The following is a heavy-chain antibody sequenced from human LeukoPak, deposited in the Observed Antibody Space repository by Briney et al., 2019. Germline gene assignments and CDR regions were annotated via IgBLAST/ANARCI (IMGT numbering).Heavy chain of an antibody. J-gene: IGHJ4*02. V-gene: IGHV4-39*01. CDR3: ARQEGGYVWGSYRWYYFDY. CDR1: GGSISSSSYY. Sequence: PSETLSLTCTVSGGSISSSSYYWGWIRQPPGKGVECFGRIYYSGRTYYNPSLKSRDTISVDTSKNQCSLKLSSVTAADTAVYCCARQEGGYVWGSYRWYYFDYWGQGTLVTDSS. D-gene: IGHD3-16*02. CDR2: IYYSGRT.